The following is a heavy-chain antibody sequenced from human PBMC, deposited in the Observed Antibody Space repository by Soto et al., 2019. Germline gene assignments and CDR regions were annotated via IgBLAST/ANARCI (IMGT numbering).Heavy chain of an antibody. D-gene: IGHD2-21*02. J-gene: IGHJ6*02. V-gene: IGHV5-10-1*01. Sequence: PGESLKISCKGPGYSFTSYWISWVRQMPGKGLAWMGRIDPSDSYTNYSPSFQGHVTISADKSISTAYLQLSSLKASDTAMYYCARLGDCGGDCYYPYYYYGMDVWGQGTTVTVSS. CDR1: GYSFTSYW. CDR2: IDPSDSYT. CDR3: ARLGDCGGDCYYPYYYYGMDV.